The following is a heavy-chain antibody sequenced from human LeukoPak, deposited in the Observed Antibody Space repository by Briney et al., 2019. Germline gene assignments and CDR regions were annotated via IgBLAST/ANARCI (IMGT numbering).Heavy chain of an antibody. Sequence: GGTLRLSCAASGFTFSSYGMSWVRQAPGKGLEWVSAISGSGGSTYYADSVKGRFTISRDNSKNTLYLQMNSLRAEDTAVYYCAKAIQGQNKRIAAAGCFDYWGQGTLVTVSS. V-gene: IGHV3-23*01. CDR2: ISGSGGST. D-gene: IGHD6-13*01. CDR1: GFTFSSYG. CDR3: AKAIQGQNKRIAAAGCFDY. J-gene: IGHJ4*02.